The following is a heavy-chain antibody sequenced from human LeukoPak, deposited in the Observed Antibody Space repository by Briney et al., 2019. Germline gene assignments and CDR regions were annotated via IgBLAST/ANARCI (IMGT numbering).Heavy chain of an antibody. J-gene: IGHJ4*02. Sequence: GASVKVSCKASGYTFTDHSIHWVRQAPGQGLEYMGRINANSGGTNYAQKFQGRVTMTRDTSISTAYMELSRLTSDDTAVYYCARSLRDAGNGNYWGQGTLVTVSS. CDR3: ARSLRDAGNGNY. CDR2: INANSGGT. D-gene: IGHD3-16*01. CDR1: GYTFTDHS. V-gene: IGHV1-2*02.